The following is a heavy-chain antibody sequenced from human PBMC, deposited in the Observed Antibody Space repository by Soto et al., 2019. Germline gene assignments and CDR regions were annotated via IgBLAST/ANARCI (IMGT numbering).Heavy chain of an antibody. CDR3: AKWDYDDSSGYYSEGAFDI. CDR2: ISYDGSNK. J-gene: IGHJ3*02. CDR1: GFTFSSYG. D-gene: IGHD3-22*01. Sequence: GGSLRLSCAASGFTFSSYGMHWVRQAPGKGLEWVAVISYDGSNKYYADSVKGRFTISRDNSKNTLYLQMNSLRAEDTAVYYCAKWDYDDSSGYYSEGAFDIWGQGTMVTVSS. V-gene: IGHV3-30*18.